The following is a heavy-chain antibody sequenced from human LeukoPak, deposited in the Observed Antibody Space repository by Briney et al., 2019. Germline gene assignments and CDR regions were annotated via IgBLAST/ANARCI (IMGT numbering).Heavy chain of an antibody. V-gene: IGHV4-59*11. CDR2: ISHIGRT. CDR3: AREDPQTTVPEGMDV. J-gene: IGHJ6*02. Sequence: SETLSLTCAVSGDSFSSHYWTWIRQSPGTGLEWIGYISHIGRTNYNPSLKSRVTISIDTSKNQFSLQLRSVTAADTAVYYCAREDPQTTVPEGMDVWGQGTTVIVSS. D-gene: IGHD4-17*01. CDR1: GDSFSSHY.